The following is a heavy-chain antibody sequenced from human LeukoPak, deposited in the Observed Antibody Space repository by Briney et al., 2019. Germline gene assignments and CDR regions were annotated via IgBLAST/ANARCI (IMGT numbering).Heavy chain of an antibody. Sequence: SETLSLTCTVSGGSISSSSYYWGWIRQPPGKGLEWIGSIYTSGSTNYNPSLKSRVTMSVDTSKNQFSLKLSSVTAADTAVYYCARVFFIAAAGTGAFDIWGQGTMVTVSS. V-gene: IGHV4-39*07. CDR2: IYTSGST. CDR1: GGSISSSSYY. J-gene: IGHJ3*02. D-gene: IGHD6-13*01. CDR3: ARVFFIAAAGTGAFDI.